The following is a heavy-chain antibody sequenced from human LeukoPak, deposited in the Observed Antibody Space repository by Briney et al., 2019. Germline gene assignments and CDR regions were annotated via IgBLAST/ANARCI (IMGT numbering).Heavy chain of an antibody. CDR2: ISSSGGST. J-gene: IGHJ4*02. CDR1: GFTFSSYG. Sequence: GGSLRLSCAASGFTFSSYGMSWVRQAPGKGLEWVSTISSSGGSTYYADSVKGRFTISRDNSKNTLYLQMNSLRAEDTAVYYCARSPNYDYVWGSYRGFDYWGQGTLVTVSS. D-gene: IGHD3-16*02. CDR3: ARSPNYDYVWGSYRGFDY. V-gene: IGHV3-23*01.